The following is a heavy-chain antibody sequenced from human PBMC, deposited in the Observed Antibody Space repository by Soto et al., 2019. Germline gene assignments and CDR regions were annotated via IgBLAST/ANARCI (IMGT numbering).Heavy chain of an antibody. CDR3: ANSRLQSYGMDV. D-gene: IGHD4-4*01. J-gene: IGHJ6*02. CDR2: ISGSGGST. Sequence: EVQLLESGGGLVQPGGSLRLSCAASGFTFSSYARSWVRQAPGKGLEWVSAISGSGGSTYYADSVKGRFTISRDNSKNTLYLQMNSRRAEDTAVYYCANSRLQSYGMDVWGQGTTVTVSS. CDR1: GFTFSSYA. V-gene: IGHV3-23*01.